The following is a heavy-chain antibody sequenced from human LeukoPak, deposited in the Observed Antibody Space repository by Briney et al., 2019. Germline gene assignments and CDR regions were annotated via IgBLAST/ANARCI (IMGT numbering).Heavy chain of an antibody. V-gene: IGHV3-21*01. CDR2: ITSSSSYI. J-gene: IGHJ6*03. CDR1: GFTFSSYS. Sequence: GGSLRLSCAASGFTFSSYSMNWVRQAPGKGLEWVSSITSSSSYIYYADSVKGRFTISRDNAKNSLYLQMNSLRAEDTAVYYCARGVDYYYYMDVWGKGTTVTVSS. CDR3: ARGVDYYYYMDV. D-gene: IGHD2-15*01.